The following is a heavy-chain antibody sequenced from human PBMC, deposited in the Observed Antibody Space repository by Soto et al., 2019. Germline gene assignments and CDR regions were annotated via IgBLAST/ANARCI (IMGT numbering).Heavy chain of an antibody. CDR3: AKASLSTVTTNY. D-gene: IGHD4-17*01. Sequence: EVQLLESGGGLVKPGGSLRLSCAASGFTFSSYAMSWVRQAPGKGLEWVSAISGSGGSTYYADSVKGRFTISRDNSKNTLYLQMNSLRAEDTAVYYCAKASLSTVTTNYWGQGTLVTVSS. CDR2: ISGSGGST. V-gene: IGHV3-23*01. J-gene: IGHJ4*02. CDR1: GFTFSSYA.